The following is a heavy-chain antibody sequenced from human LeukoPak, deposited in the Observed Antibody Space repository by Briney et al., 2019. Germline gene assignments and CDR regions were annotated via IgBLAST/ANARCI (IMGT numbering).Heavy chain of an antibody. CDR2: IYSGGST. J-gene: IGHJ4*02. CDR1: GFTVSSNY. V-gene: IGHV3-53*01. D-gene: IGHD4-17*01. CDR3: ASDLREDDYGETMGY. Sequence: GGSLRLSCAASGFTVSSNYMSWVRQAPGKGLEWVSVIYSGGSTYYADSVKGRFTISRDNSKNTLYLQMNSLRAEDTAVYYCASDLREDDYGETMGYWGQGTLVTVSS.